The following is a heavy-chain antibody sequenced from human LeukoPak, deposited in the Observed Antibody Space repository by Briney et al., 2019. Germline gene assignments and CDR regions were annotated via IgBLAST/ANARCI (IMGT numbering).Heavy chain of an antibody. CDR1: GGSISSGSYY. CDR2: ISTSGRT. V-gene: IGHV4-61*02. CDR3: AKGDGIAAFY. Sequence: SGTLSLTCTVSGGSISSGSYYWSWIRQPAGRGLECIGRISTSGRTNYNPSLKSRVTISVNTSKNQSSWKIRFVTAAGRAVYYCAKGDGIAAFYWGQGTLVTVSS. J-gene: IGHJ4*02. D-gene: IGHD6-13*01.